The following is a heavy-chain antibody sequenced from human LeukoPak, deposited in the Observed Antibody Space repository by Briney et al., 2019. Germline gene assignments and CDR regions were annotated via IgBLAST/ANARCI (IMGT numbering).Heavy chain of an antibody. V-gene: IGHV4-34*01. CDR1: GGSINTYY. J-gene: IGHJ6*02. CDR3: ARAVGRITGTTIRGYYYYGMDV. Sequence: SETLSLTCTVSGGSINTYYWSWIRQPPGKGLEWIGEINHSGSTNYNPSLKSRVTISVDTSKNQFSLKLSSVTAADTAVYYCARAVGRITGTTIRGYYYYGMDVWGQGTTVTVSS. CDR2: INHSGST. D-gene: IGHD1-7*01.